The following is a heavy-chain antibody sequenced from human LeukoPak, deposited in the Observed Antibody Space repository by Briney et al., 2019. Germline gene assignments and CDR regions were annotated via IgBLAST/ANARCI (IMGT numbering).Heavy chain of an antibody. CDR3: ARDIAAAGTPTYYYYYYMDV. D-gene: IGHD6-13*01. Sequence: ALVKVSCKASGYTFTSYDINWVRQATGQGLEWMGWMNPNSGNTGYAQKFQGRVTMTRNTSISTAYMELSSLRSEDTAVYYCARDIAAAGTPTYYYYYYMDVWGKGTTVTVSS. CDR1: GYTFTSYD. CDR2: MNPNSGNT. V-gene: IGHV1-8*01. J-gene: IGHJ6*03.